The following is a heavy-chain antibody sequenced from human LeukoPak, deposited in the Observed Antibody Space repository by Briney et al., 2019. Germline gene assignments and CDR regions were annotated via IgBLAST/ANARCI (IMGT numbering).Heavy chain of an antibody. J-gene: IGHJ3*02. CDR3: ARHDTRGGAYDI. D-gene: IGHD3-10*01. CDR1: GYTFTSYG. V-gene: IGHV1-18*01. CDR2: ISAYNGNT. Sequence: ASVKVSCKASGYTFTSYGISWVRQAPGQGLEWMGWISAYNGNTNYAQKLQGRVTMTTDASTSTAYMELRSLRSDDTAVYYCARHDTRGGAYDIWGQGTMVTVSS.